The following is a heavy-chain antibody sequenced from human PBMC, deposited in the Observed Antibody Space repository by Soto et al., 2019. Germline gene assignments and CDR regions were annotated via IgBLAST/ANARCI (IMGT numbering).Heavy chain of an antibody. Sequence: EMQVVESGGDLVQPGRSLRLSCAASGFNFYAYAMHWVRQAPGKGLEWVSGINLGGQIIGYADSVKGRFTISRDDAKSSLYLQVTNPGVEDTALYYCAKENDAFGDGNMDVWGKGTSVIVSS. J-gene: IGHJ6*01. CDR1: GFNFYAYA. CDR3: AKENDAFGDGNMDV. CDR2: INLGGQII. D-gene: IGHD2-21*01. V-gene: IGHV3-9*01.